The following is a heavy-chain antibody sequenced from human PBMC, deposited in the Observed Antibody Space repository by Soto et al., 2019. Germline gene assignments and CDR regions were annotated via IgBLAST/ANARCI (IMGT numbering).Heavy chain of an antibody. V-gene: IGHV3-48*02. Sequence: GGSLRLSCAASGLTFSGYDLNWVRQAPGKGLEWVSYISSSGSIIYYADSVKGRFTISRDSAKNSLHLQMNSLRDDDTAVYYFARDIAAADFDYWGQGTLVPVSS. CDR1: GLTFSGYD. D-gene: IGHD6-13*01. CDR2: ISSSGSII. J-gene: IGHJ4*02. CDR3: ARDIAAADFDY.